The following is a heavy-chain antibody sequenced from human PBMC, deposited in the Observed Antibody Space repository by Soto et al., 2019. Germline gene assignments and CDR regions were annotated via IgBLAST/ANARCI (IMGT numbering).Heavy chain of an antibody. CDR1: GYTLTELS. CDR3: ATIGVEVKLEHNDDY. J-gene: IGHJ4*02. D-gene: IGHD1-1*01. Sequence: GASVKVSCKVSGYTLTELSMHWVRQAPGKGLEWMGGFDPEDGETIYAQKFQGRVTMTEDTSTDTAYMELSSLRSEDTAVYYCATIGVEVKLEHNDDYWGQATLVTVSS. V-gene: IGHV1-24*01. CDR2: FDPEDGET.